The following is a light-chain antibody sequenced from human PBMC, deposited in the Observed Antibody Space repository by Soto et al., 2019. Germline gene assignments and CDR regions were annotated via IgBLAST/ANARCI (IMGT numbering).Light chain of an antibody. V-gene: IGKV3-15*01. Sequence: ERVMTQSPATLSVSPGERATLSCRARQSVSSNLAWYQQKPGQAPRLFIYGASTRATAIPPRFSGSGSGTEFTLTISSLQSEDFAVYYCQQYDNWPITFGQGTRLEIK. CDR3: QQYDNWPIT. CDR2: GAS. J-gene: IGKJ5*01. CDR1: QSVSSN.